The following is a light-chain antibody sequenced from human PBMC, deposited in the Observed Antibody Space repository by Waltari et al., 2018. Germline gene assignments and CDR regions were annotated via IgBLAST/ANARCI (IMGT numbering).Light chain of an antibody. V-gene: IGKV4-1*01. CDR3: HQYYSSPRT. CDR2: WAS. Sequence: DIVLTQSPDSLAVSLGERATINCKSSQSLLYSSNNQNYLAWYQQKPGQPPKLFIYWASTRESGVPDLFNGSGSGTDFTLTISRLQAEDVAVYYCHQYYSSPRTFGQGTKLEIK. J-gene: IGKJ2*01. CDR1: QSLLYSSNNQNY.